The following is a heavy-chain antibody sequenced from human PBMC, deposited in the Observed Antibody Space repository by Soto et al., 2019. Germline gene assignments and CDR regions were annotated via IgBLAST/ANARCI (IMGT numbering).Heavy chain of an antibody. Sequence: SETLSLTCTVSGDSTVNSYWSWIRQAPGKGPEWLGYLSYNGGTNHNPSLQGRATMSVDTAQNQVSLNLNSVTAADTAVYYCARGASSHPIVLWGQGILVTV. CDR3: ARGASSHPIVL. CDR1: GDSTVNSY. J-gene: IGHJ5*02. V-gene: IGHV4-59*01. CDR2: LSYNGGT. D-gene: IGHD3-10*01.